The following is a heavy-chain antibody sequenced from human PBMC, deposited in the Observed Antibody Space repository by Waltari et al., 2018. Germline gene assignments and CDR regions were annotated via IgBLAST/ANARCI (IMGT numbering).Heavy chain of an antibody. CDR1: GGSIRSCY. D-gene: IGHD2-8*01. J-gene: IGHJ5*02. CDR3: ARGVEDIVLMVYAINWFDP. CDR2: IYYSGST. V-gene: IGHV4-59*01. Sequence: QVQLPESGPGLVKPSEPLSLTCTVSGGSIRSCYWNLIRQPPVGGLEWIGYIYYSGSTNYNPSLKSRVTISGDTSKNQFSLKLSSVTAADTAVYYCARGVEDIVLMVYAINWFDPWGQGTLVTVSS.